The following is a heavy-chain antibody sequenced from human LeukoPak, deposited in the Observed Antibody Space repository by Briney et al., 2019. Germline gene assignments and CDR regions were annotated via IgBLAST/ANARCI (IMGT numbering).Heavy chain of an antibody. J-gene: IGHJ4*02. CDR1: GGSISSGSYY. Sequence: PSETLSLTCTVSGGSISSGSYYWSWVRQPAGKGLEWIGRIYTSGSTNYNPSLKSRVTTSVDTSKNQFSLKLSSVTAADTAVYYCARQGAARPYYFDYWGQGALVTVSS. CDR2: IYTSGST. CDR3: ARQGAARPYYFDY. D-gene: IGHD6-6*01. V-gene: IGHV4-61*02.